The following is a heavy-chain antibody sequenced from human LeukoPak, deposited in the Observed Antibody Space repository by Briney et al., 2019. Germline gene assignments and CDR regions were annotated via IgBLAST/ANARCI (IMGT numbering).Heavy chain of an antibody. CDR1: GFTFSSYR. D-gene: IGHD2-2*01. CDR3: AKDARKYQLRTPFDY. Sequence: TGRSLRLSCAASGFTFSSYRMHWVRQAPGKGLEWVTVISYDGSNKYYADSVKGRFTISRDNSKNTLYLQMNSLRAEDTAVYYCAKDARKYQLRTPFDYWGQGTLVTVSS. J-gene: IGHJ4*02. CDR2: ISYDGSNK. V-gene: IGHV3-30*18.